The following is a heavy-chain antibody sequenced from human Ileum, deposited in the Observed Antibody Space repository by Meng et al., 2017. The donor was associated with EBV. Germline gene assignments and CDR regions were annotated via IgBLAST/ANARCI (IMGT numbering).Heavy chain of an antibody. D-gene: IGHD5-24*01. CDR2: MYHSGTT. J-gene: IGHJ4*02. Sequence: QLQEPXSGLVKPSXVLCPTCVVSGGSISSSYWWTWVRQSPGKRLEWIGEMYHSGTTNYNPSLKSRVTISMGKSNNQLSLKLNSVTAADTAVYYCATQESRDGHNPYWGQGTLVTVSS. CDR1: GGSISSSYW. V-gene: IGHV4-4*02. CDR3: ATQESRDGHNPY.